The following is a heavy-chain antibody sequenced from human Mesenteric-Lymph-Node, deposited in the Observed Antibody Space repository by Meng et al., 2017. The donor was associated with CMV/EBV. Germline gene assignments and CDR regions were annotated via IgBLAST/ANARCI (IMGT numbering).Heavy chain of an antibody. CDR1: GSTFSSYC. Sequence: GESLKISCAVSGSTFSSYCVHWVRQSPGKGLEWVSGISYDGSNKYYGDSVKGRFTISRDNSKNTVYLQMNSLRAEDTAVYYCARERRYCSSTSCYRREPYYYYGMDVWGQGTTVTVSS. V-gene: IGHV3-30-3*01. D-gene: IGHD2-2*02. CDR3: ARERRYCSSTSCYRREPYYYYGMDV. J-gene: IGHJ6*02. CDR2: ISYDGSNK.